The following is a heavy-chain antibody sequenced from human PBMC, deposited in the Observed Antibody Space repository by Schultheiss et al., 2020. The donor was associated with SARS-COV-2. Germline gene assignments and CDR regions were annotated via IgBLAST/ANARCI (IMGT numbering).Heavy chain of an antibody. CDR2: IYTSGST. J-gene: IGHJ5*02. CDR3: ASSQRITMVQGVIILPFDP. Sequence: LRLSCTVSGGSISSGSYYWSWIRQPAGKGLEWIGRIYTSGSTNYNPSLKSRVTMSVDTSKNQFSLKLSSVTAADTAVYYCASSQRITMVQGVIILPFDPWGQGTLVTVSS. D-gene: IGHD3-10*01. V-gene: IGHV4-61*02. CDR1: GGSISSGSYY.